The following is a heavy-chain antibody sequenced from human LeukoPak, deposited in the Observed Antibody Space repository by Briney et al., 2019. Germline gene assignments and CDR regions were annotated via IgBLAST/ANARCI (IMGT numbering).Heavy chain of an antibody. D-gene: IGHD6-13*01. Sequence: PGGSLRLSCAASGFTFSNYAMNWVRQAPGKGLEWVSYISSSSFKIGYADSVKGRFTISRDNSKNSLYLQMDSLRVEDTAVYYCVRDPSYGSSWYYYMDVWGKGTTVTVSS. CDR2: ISSSSFKI. CDR1: GFTFSNYA. V-gene: IGHV3-48*04. J-gene: IGHJ6*03. CDR3: VRDPSYGSSWYYYMDV.